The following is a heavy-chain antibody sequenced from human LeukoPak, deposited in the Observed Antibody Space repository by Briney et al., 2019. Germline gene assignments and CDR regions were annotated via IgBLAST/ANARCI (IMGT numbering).Heavy chain of an antibody. CDR3: ARARMDV. CDR2: INHSGTT. J-gene: IGHJ6*02. V-gene: IGHV4-34*01. CDR1: GGSFSEYY. Sequence: SETLSLTCAVYGGSFSEYYWTWIRQPPGKGLEWIGDINHSGTTNYNPSLKSRVTISKETSKKQFSLKLSSVTAADTAVYYCARARMDVWGQGITVTVSS.